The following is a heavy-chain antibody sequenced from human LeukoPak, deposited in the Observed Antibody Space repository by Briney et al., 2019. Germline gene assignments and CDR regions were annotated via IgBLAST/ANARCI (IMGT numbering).Heavy chain of an antibody. CDR1: GGSFSGCY. CDR3: ARGRIAARPLNWFDP. D-gene: IGHD6-6*01. Sequence: SETLSLTCAVYGGSFSGCYWSWIRQPPGKGLEWIGEINHSGSTNYNPSLKSRVTISVDTSKNQFSLKLSSVTAADTAVYYCARGRIAARPLNWFDPWGQRTLVTVSS. CDR2: INHSGST. J-gene: IGHJ5*02. V-gene: IGHV4-34*01.